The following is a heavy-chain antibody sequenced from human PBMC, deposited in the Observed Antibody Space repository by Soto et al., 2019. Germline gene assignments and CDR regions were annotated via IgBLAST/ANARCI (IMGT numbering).Heavy chain of an antibody. CDR1: GFTFSGSA. J-gene: IGHJ6*02. CDR2: IRSKANSYAT. Sequence: GGSLRLSCAASGFTFSGSAMHWVRQASGKGLEWVGRIRSKANSYATAYAASVKGRFTISRDDSKNTAYLQMNSLKTEDTAVYYCTRHVWFGESDEYYYYGMDVWGQGTTVTVSS. D-gene: IGHD3-10*01. CDR3: TRHVWFGESDEYYYYGMDV. V-gene: IGHV3-73*01.